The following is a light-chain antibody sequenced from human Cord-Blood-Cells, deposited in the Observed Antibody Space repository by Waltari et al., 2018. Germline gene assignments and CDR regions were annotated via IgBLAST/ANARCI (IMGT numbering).Light chain of an antibody. CDR2: EGS. J-gene: IGLJ3*02. Sequence: QSALTQPASVSGSPGQSITISCPGSSSDVGSYYLVSWYQQPPGKAPKLMIYEGSKRPSGVSNRFSGSKSGNTASLTISGLQAEDEADYYCCSYAGSSTSWVFGGGTKLTVL. CDR1: SSDVGSYYL. CDR3: CSYAGSSTSWV. V-gene: IGLV2-23*01.